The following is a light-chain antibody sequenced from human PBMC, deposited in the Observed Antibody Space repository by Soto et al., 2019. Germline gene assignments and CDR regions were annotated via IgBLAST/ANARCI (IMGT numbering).Light chain of an antibody. CDR2: GNT. V-gene: IGLV1-40*01. CDR1: SSNIGADYH. CDR3: QSYDSYTVV. Sequence: QSVLTQPPSVSGAPGQRVTIFCTGSSSNIGADYHVHWYQQLPGTAPRLLIYGNTNRPSGVPGRFSASTDGSSNSASLTISGLQTEDEADYYCQSYDSYTVVFGGGTQLTVL. J-gene: IGLJ2*01.